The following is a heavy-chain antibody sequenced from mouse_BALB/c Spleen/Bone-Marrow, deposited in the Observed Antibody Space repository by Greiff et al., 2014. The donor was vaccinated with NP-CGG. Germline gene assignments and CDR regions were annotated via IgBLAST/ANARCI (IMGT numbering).Heavy chain of an antibody. CDR2: ISYSGGT. D-gene: IGHD1-2*01. CDR1: GDSITSGY. CDR3: ARTHYYGWFDS. J-gene: IGHJ2*01. Sequence: DVKLVESGPSLVKPSQTLSLTCSVTGDSITSGYWNWIRKFPGNKLEYMGFISYSGGTYFNPSLRSRISITRDTSKNQYYLQLNSVTTEDTATYFCARTHYYGWFDSWGQGTTLTVSS. V-gene: IGHV3-8*02.